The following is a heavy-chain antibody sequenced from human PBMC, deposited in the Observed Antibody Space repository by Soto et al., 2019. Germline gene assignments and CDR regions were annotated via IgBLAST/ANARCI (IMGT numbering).Heavy chain of an antibody. D-gene: IGHD3-9*01. J-gene: IGHJ6*02. CDR2: ISAYNGNT. V-gene: IGHV1-18*01. Sequence: ASVKVSCKASGYTFTSYGISWVRQAPGQGLERMGWISAYNGNTNYAQKLQGRVTMTTDTSTSTAYMELRSLRSDDTAVYYCARGRYDILTGYYIDMDVWGQGTTVTVSS. CDR3: ARGRYDILTGYYIDMDV. CDR1: GYTFTSYG.